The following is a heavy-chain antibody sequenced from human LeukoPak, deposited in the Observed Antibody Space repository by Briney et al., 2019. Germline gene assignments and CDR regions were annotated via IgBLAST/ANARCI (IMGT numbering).Heavy chain of an antibody. D-gene: IGHD2-2*01. Sequence: GASVKVSCKASGYTFTSYDINWVRQATGQGLEWMGWMNPNSGNTGYAQKFQGRVTMTRNTSISTAYMELSSLRSEDTAVYYCARYCSSTRCYPFPWGQGTLVTVHS. CDR2: MNPNSGNT. CDR3: ARYCSSTRCYPFP. CDR1: GYTFTSYD. V-gene: IGHV1-8*01. J-gene: IGHJ5*02.